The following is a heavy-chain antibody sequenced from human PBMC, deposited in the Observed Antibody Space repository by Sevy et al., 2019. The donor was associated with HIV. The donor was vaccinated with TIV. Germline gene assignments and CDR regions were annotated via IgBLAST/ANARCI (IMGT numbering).Heavy chain of an antibody. CDR2: ISYDGSNK. V-gene: IGHV3-30*03. D-gene: IGHD3-22*01. CDR1: GFTFSSYG. Sequence: GGSLRLSCAASGFTFSSYGMHWVRQAPGKGLDWVTVISYDGSNKYYADSVKGRFTISRDNAKNSLYLQMNSLRDEDTAVYYCAREVDSSGYYSIPRYYYYGMDVWGQGTTVTVSS. J-gene: IGHJ6*02. CDR3: AREVDSSGYYSIPRYYYYGMDV.